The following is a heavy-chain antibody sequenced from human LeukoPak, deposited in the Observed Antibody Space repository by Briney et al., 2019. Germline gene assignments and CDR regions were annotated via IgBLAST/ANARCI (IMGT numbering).Heavy chain of an antibody. CDR2: FDPEDGET. D-gene: IGHD6-13*01. CDR3: ATVKAAAWYGARSYYFDY. Sequence: ASVKVSCQVSGYTLTELSMHWVRQAPGKGLEWMGGFDPEDGETIYAQKFQGRVTMTEDTSTDTAYMELSSLRSEDTAVYYCATVKAAAWYGARSYYFDYWGQGTLVTVSS. J-gene: IGHJ4*02. CDR1: GYTLTELS. V-gene: IGHV1-24*01.